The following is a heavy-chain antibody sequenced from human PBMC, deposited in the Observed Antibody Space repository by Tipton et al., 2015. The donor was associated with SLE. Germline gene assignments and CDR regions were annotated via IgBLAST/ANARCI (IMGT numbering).Heavy chain of an antibody. V-gene: IGHV4-59*08. Sequence: TLSLTCTVSGGSISSYYWSWIRQSPGRGLEWIGFVFYNGSTYYTPSLKSRVTISVDTSKNQFSLKLSSVTAADTAVYYCASQGMDDIWGQGTMVTVSS. D-gene: IGHD5-24*01. CDR3: ASQGMDDI. CDR2: VFYNGST. J-gene: IGHJ3*02. CDR1: GGSISSYY.